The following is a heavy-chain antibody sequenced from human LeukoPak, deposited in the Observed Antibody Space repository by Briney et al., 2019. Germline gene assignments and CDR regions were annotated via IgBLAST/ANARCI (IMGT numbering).Heavy chain of an antibody. CDR3: ARVEYYYYGMDV. J-gene: IGHJ6*02. CDR2: IYSGGST. V-gene: IGHV3-66*01. CDR1: GFTFSSYG. Sequence: GGSLRLSCAASGFTFSSYGMHWVRQAPGKGLEWVSVIYSGGSTYYADSVKGRFTISRDNSKNTLYLQMNSLRAEDTAVYYCARVEYYYYGMDVWGQGTTVTVSS.